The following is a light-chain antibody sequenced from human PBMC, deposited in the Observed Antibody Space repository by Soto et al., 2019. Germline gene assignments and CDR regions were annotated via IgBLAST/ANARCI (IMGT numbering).Light chain of an antibody. V-gene: IGKV3-11*01. Sequence: EIVLTQSPATLSLSPGERATLSCSASQSVSSYLAWYQHKPGQAPRLLIYDASNRATGIPARFSGSGSGTDFTITISSLEPEDFAVYYCQQRSNWPLTFGQGTKVEIK. CDR1: QSVSSY. CDR3: QQRSNWPLT. CDR2: DAS. J-gene: IGKJ1*01.